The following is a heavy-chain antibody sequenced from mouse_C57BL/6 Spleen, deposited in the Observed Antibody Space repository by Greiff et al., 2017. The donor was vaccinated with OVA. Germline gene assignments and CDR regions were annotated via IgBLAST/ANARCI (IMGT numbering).Heavy chain of an antibody. J-gene: IGHJ3*01. V-gene: IGHV1-19*01. CDR2: INPYNGGT. CDR3: ATYYSNYEGCAY. D-gene: IGHD2-5*01. CDR1: GYTFTDYY. Sequence: EVQLQQSGPVLVKPGASVKMSCKASGYTFTDYYMNWVKQSHGKSLEWIGVINPYNGGTSYNQKFKGKATLTVDKSSSTAYMELNSLTSEDSAVYYCATYYSNYEGCAYGGQGTLVTVSA.